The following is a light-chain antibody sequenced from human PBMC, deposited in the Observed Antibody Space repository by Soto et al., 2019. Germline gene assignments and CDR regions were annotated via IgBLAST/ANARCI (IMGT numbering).Light chain of an antibody. CDR1: QSVSSSY. J-gene: IGKJ1*01. CDR2: GAS. Sequence: ENVLTQSPGTLSLSPGERATLSCRASQSVSSSYLAWYQQKPGQAPRLLVYGASSRATGIPDRFSGSGSGADFTLTISRLEPEDFAVYYCHQYGSSPQTFGQGTKVDIK. CDR3: HQYGSSPQT. V-gene: IGKV3-20*01.